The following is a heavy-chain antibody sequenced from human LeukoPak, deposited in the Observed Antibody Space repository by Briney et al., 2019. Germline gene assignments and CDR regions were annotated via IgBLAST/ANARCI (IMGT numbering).Heavy chain of an antibody. CDR3: AREGPLGRAFDI. CDR2: TSAYNDNT. D-gene: IGHD3-16*01. V-gene: IGHV1-18*01. J-gene: IGHJ3*02. CDR1: GYTFTTYG. Sequence: GASVKVSCKASGYTFTTYGISWVRQAPGQGLEWMGWTSAYNDNTNYAQQLQGRVTLITDTSTSTAYMELRSLRSDDTAVYYCAREGPLGRAFDIWGQGTMVTVSS.